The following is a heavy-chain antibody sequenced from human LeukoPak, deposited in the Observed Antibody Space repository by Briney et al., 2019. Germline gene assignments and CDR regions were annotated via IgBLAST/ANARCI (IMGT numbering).Heavy chain of an antibody. J-gene: IGHJ4*02. CDR3: ARVASGGYQLLNFDY. CDR1: GYTFTRYY. V-gene: IGHV1-46*01. D-gene: IGHD2-2*01. Sequence: ASVKVSCTPSGYTFTRYYIHWGRQAPGQGLEWMGIINPSGGSTSYAQKFQGRVTMTRDTSTSTVYMELSSLKSEDTAVYYCARVASGGYQLLNFDYWGQGTLVTVSS. CDR2: INPSGGST.